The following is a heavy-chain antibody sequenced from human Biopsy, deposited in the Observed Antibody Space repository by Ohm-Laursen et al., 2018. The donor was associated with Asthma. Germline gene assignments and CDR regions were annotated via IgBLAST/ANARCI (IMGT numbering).Heavy chain of an antibody. J-gene: IGHJ5*02. CDR2: MNPRSGVT. V-gene: IGHV1-8*02. CDR1: GYPFTSFD. CDR3: AATGYSCYYYRT. D-gene: IGHD5-12*01. Sequence: ASVKVSCNASGYPFTSFDLNWVRLAAGQGLEWMGWMNPRSGVTNFAPKFRGRISMTRDASISTAYLEMSSLRSDDTSLYFCAATGYSCYYYRTWGQGTLVTVSS.